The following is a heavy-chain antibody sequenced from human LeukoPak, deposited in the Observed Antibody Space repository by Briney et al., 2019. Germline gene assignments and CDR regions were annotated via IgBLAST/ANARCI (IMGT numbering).Heavy chain of an antibody. J-gene: IGHJ5*02. D-gene: IGHD4-17*01. V-gene: IGHV4-59*11. CDR1: GGSISGHW. CDR3: TRRNTADASIDL. Sequence: SETLSLTCSVSGGSISGHWWTWVRQPPGEGLEWIGDILYSGSTNYNPSLKSRLSILVDTSTNQFSLKLNSVTAADTAMYYCTRRNTADASIDLWGQGVLVIASS. CDR2: ILYSGST.